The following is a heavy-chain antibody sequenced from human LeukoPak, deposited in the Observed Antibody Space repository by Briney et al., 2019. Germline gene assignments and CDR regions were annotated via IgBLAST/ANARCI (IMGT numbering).Heavy chain of an antibody. CDR3: ARFRPGSRYQLTYCFES. V-gene: IGHV4-61*02. Sequence: PSQTLSLTCAVSGAPLNSGNYHWSWVRRPVGKGLEWLGRSDSSGSTSLNVALMIRISISLDTSRNQFSLHLTSMTAADTAVYYCARFRPGSRYQLTYCFESWGRGKLVTVSS. CDR1: GAPLNSGNYH. CDR2: SDSSGST. D-gene: IGHD3-9*01. J-gene: IGHJ4*02.